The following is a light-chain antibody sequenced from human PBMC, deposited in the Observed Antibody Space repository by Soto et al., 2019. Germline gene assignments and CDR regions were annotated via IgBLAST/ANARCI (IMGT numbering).Light chain of an antibody. CDR3: GTWDINLDTVV. J-gene: IGLJ2*01. CDR1: SSNIGGNY. CDR2: DNH. V-gene: IGLV1-51*01. Sequence: QSVLTQPPSVSAAPGQRVTISCSGSSSNIGGNYVSWYQVVPRTAPKLLIYDNHKRHSGVPDRFSGSKSGTSATLGIADLHAGDEAHYYCGTWDINLDTVVFGGGTKL.